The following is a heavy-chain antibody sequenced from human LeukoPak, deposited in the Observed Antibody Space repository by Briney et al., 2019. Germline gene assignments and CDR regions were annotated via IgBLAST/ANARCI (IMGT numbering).Heavy chain of an antibody. J-gene: IGHJ4*02. CDR2: IYYSGST. CDR3: ARVTMVRGVILYGYYFDY. V-gene: IGHV4-31*03. D-gene: IGHD3-10*01. Sequence: SETLSLTGTVSGGSISSGGYYWSWIRQHPGKGLEWIGYIYYSGSTYYNPSLKSRVTISVDTSKNQFSLKLSSVTAADTAVYYCARVTMVRGVILYGYYFDYWGQGTLVTVSS. CDR1: GGSISSGGYY.